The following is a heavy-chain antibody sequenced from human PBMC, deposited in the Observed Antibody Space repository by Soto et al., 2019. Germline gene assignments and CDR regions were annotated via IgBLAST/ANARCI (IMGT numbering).Heavy chain of an antibody. Sequence: ASVKVSCKTSGSTFSNYGITWVRQAPGQGLEWMGWITPYNGKTHYAQKFQDRVTMTTDTAATTAYMELRSLTSDDSAMYFCARDTSHYFDHWGQGILVTVSS. CDR3: ARDTSHYFDH. CDR1: GSTFSNYG. D-gene: IGHD2-2*01. V-gene: IGHV1-18*01. CDR2: ITPYNGKT. J-gene: IGHJ4*02.